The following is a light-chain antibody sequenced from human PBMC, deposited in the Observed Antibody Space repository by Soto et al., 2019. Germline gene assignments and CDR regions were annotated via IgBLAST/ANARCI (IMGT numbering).Light chain of an antibody. CDR1: QSVSSSY. J-gene: IGKJ1*01. V-gene: IGKV3-20*01. Sequence: EIVLTQSPGTLSLSPGERATLSCRASQSVSSSYLAWYQQKPGQAPRLLIYDASSRATAIPDRFSGSGSGTDFTLTISNLEPEDFAVYYCQQYGSSPWTFGQGTKVEIK. CDR3: QQYGSSPWT. CDR2: DAS.